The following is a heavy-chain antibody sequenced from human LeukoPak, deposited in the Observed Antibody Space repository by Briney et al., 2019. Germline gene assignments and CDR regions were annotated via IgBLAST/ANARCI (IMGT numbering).Heavy chain of an antibody. CDR2: ISGSGGST. J-gene: IGHJ4*02. CDR1: GFTISSSQ. CDR3: AKDPMVRGLTYDH. D-gene: IGHD3-10*01. Sequence: PGGSLRLSCAASGFTISSSQMHWVRQAPGKGLEWVSAISGSGGSTYYADSVKGRFTISRDNTKNTLYLQMSSLRAEDTAVYYCAKDPMVRGLTYDHWGQGTLVIVSS. V-gene: IGHV3-23*01.